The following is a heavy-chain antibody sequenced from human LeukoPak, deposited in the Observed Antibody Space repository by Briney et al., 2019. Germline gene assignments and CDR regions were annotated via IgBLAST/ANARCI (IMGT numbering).Heavy chain of an antibody. Sequence: PGGSLRLSCAASGFTFSSYSMNWVRQAPGKGLEWVSSIDTSTTYMTYADSVKGRFTISRDNARNSLYLQMNSLRAEDTAVYYCAREAGTGEQWYFDLWGRGTLVTVSS. J-gene: IGHJ2*01. CDR1: GFTFSSYS. CDR3: AREAGTGEQWYFDL. V-gene: IGHV3-21*01. D-gene: IGHD7-27*01. CDR2: IDTSTTYM.